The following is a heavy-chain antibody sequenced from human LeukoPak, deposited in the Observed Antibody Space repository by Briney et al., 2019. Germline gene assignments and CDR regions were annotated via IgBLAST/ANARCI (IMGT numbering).Heavy chain of an antibody. CDR2: IYTSGST. V-gene: IGHV4-4*07. Sequence: PSETLSLTCTVSGGSISSYYWSWIRQPAGKGLEWIGRIYTSGSTNYNPSLKSRVTMSVVTSKNQFSLKLSSVTAADTAVYYCARDFRCSGGSCYSDAFDIWGQGTMVTVSS. CDR3: ARDFRCSGGSCYSDAFDI. CDR1: GGSISSYY. J-gene: IGHJ3*02. D-gene: IGHD2-15*01.